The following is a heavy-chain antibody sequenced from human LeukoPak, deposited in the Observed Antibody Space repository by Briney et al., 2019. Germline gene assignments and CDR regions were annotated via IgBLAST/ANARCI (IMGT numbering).Heavy chain of an antibody. V-gene: IGHV3-53*01. CDR3: ARSGCSSTSCYEEPDYYYYYMDV. D-gene: IGHD2-2*01. CDR2: IYSDNT. J-gene: IGHJ6*03. Sequence: PWGSLRLSCTVSGFTVSSNSMSWVRQAPGKGLEWVSFIYSDNTHYSDSVKGRFTISRDNSKNTLYLQMNSLRAEDTAVYYCARSGCSSTSCYEEPDYYYYYMDVWGKGTTVTVSS. CDR1: GFTVSSNS.